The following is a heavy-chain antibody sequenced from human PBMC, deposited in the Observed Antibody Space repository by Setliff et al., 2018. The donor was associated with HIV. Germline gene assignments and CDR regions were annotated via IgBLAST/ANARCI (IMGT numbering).Heavy chain of an antibody. D-gene: IGHD2-15*01. CDR3: ARDPGGVSVVVVAATNYLDY. V-gene: IGHV1-69*10. CDR1: GGTFSSYA. J-gene: IGHJ4*02. Sequence: SVKVSCKASGGTFSSYAISWVRQASGQGLEWMGGIIPILGIANYAQKFQGRVTITADESTSTAYMELSSLRSEDTAVYYCARDPGGVSVVVVAATNYLDYWGQGTLVTVSS. CDR2: IIPILGIA.